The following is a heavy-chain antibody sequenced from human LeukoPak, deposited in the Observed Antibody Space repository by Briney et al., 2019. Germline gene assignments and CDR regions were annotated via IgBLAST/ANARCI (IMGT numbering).Heavy chain of an antibody. V-gene: IGHV4-38-2*01. CDR2: FYHTGRSY. J-gene: IGHJ5*02. CDR3: ARGDLGTSIFGVVFANWFDP. D-gene: IGHD3-3*01. Sequence: SETLSLTCAVSGYSISSGSYWGWIRQPPGKGLEWIGIFYHTGRSYYYNPSLKSRVTISIDTSKNQFSLKLSSVTAADTAVYYCARGDLGTSIFGVVFANWFDPWGQGTLVTVSS. CDR1: GYSISSGSY.